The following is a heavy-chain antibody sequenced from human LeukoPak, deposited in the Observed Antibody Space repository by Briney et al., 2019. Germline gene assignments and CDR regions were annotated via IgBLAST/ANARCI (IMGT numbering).Heavy chain of an antibody. J-gene: IGHJ5*02. CDR2: INIGGTNT. Sequence: GGSLRLSCAASGYTFNDYYMSWLRQAPGKGLEWLSYINIGGTNTHYADSVKGRFTISRDNAKKSLYLEMNNLRAEDTAVYYCATDGAGFDTWGQGVLVTVSS. V-gene: IGHV3-11*01. CDR1: GYTFNDYY. CDR3: ATDGAGFDT.